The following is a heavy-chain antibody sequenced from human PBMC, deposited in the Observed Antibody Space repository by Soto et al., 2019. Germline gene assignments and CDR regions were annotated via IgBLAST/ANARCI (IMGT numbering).Heavy chain of an antibody. CDR2: ITGSGGST. CDR3: ARARDYYGAGYDY. D-gene: IGHD3-10*01. V-gene: IGHV3-23*01. J-gene: IGHJ4*02. Sequence: EVQLLESGGGLVQPGGSRRLSCVASGFTFRSFAMSWVRQAPGKGLEWVSGITGSGGSTYSADSVKGRFTISTDNSKNTLYLEMNSLRAEDTAVYHCARARDYYGAGYDYWGQGILVTVSS. CDR1: GFTFRSFA.